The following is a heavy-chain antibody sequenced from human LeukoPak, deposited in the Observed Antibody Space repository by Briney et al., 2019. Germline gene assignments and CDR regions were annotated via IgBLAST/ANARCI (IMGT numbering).Heavy chain of an antibody. V-gene: IGHV3-13*01. CDR2: IGPTGDT. J-gene: IGHJ4*02. CDR1: GFTFSSSD. CDR3: ARAGDGEAFDY. Sequence: PGGSLRLSCAASGFTFSSSDMHWVRQATGKGLEWVSAIGPTGDTYYPGSVKGRFTISRENAKNSLYLQMNSLRAGDTAVYYCARAGDGEAFDYWGQGTLVTVSS. D-gene: IGHD4-17*01.